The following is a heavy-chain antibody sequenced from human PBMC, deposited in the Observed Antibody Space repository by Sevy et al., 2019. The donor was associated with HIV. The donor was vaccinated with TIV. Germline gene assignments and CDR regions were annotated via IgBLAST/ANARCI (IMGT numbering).Heavy chain of an antibody. CDR1: GFTFSSYA. V-gene: IGHV3-23*01. D-gene: IGHD3-22*01. CDR2: IFGSGGGT. J-gene: IGHJ3*02. CDR3: AGGRYDSSGSFDAFDI. Sequence: GGSLRLSCAASGFTFSSYAMNWVRQAPGKGLEWVSTIFGSGGGTYYADSVKGRFTISRDNSKNTLYLQMNSLGAEDTAVYYCAGGRYDSSGSFDAFDIWGQGTMVTVSS.